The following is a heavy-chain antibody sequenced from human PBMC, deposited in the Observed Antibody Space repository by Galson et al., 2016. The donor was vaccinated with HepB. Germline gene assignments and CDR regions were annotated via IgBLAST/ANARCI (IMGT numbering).Heavy chain of an antibody. J-gene: IGHJ6*04. V-gene: IGHV3-23*01. CDR3: AKGWGDV. CDR2: ITGSASNT. Sequence: SLRLSCAASGFSFSTSGMSWVRQTPGRGLEWVSGITGSASNTYYADSVRGRFAISRDISENRLFLQMNSLRADDTAVYYCAKGWGDVWGKGTTVTVSS. CDR1: GFSFSTSG. D-gene: IGHD3-16*01.